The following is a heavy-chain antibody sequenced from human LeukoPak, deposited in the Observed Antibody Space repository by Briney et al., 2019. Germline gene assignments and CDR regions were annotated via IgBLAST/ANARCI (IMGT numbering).Heavy chain of an antibody. V-gene: IGHV4-39*01. D-gene: IGHD2-15*01. J-gene: IGHJ4*02. CDR2: IYYSGST. Sequence: PSETLSLTCTVSGGSISSSSYYWGWIRQPPGKGLEWIGSIYYSGSTYYNPSLKSRVTISVDTSKNQFSLKLSSVTAADTAVYYRARVMVVVAPSFDYWGQGTLVTVSS. CDR1: GGSISSSSYY. CDR3: ARVMVVVAPSFDY.